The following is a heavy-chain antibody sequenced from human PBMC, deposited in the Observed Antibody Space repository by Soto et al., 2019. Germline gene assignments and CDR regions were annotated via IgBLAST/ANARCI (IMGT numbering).Heavy chain of an antibody. D-gene: IGHD5-18*01. CDR1: GGSISSGDYY. J-gene: IGHJ6*02. CDR3: ARWIQLWSPIGRHYRYGDV. V-gene: IGHV4-30-4*01. Sequence: SETLSLTCTVSGGSISSGDYYWSWIRQPPGKGLEWIGYIYYSGSTYYNPSLKSRVTTSVDTSKNQFSLKLSSVTAADTAVYYCARWIQLWSPIGRHYRYGDVWGQGTTVTVSS. CDR2: IYYSGST.